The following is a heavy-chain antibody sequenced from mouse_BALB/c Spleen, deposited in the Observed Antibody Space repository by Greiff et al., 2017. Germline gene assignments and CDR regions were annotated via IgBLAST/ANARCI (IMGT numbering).Heavy chain of an antibody. CDR2: INPGSGGT. Sequence: QVHVKQSGAELVRPGTSVKVSCKASGYAFTNYLIEWVKQRPGQGLEWIGVINPGSGGTNYNEKFKGKATLTADKSSSTAYMQLSSLTSDDSAVYFCARDHGGFAYWGQGTLVTVSA. J-gene: IGHJ3*01. V-gene: IGHV1-54*01. CDR3: ARDHGGFAY. CDR1: GYAFTNYL.